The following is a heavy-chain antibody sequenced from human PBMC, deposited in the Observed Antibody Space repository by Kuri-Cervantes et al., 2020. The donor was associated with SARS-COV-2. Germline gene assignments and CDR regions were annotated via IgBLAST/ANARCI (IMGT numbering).Heavy chain of an antibody. CDR1: GYTFTSYG. Sequence: ASVKVSCKASGYTFTSYGISWVRQAPGQGLEWRGWISAYNGNTNYAQKLQGRVTMTTDTSKCTASMELRSLRSGDTAVYYCATGTTVNRPNWFDPWGQGALVTVSS. CDR2: ISAYNGNT. CDR3: ATGTTVNRPNWFDP. V-gene: IGHV1-18*04. D-gene: IGHD4-17*01. J-gene: IGHJ5*02.